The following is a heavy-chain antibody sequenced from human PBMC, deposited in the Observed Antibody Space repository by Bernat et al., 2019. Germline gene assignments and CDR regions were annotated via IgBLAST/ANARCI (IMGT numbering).Heavy chain of an antibody. J-gene: IGHJ4*02. D-gene: IGHD6-19*01. V-gene: IGHV3-30*18. Sequence: QVQLVESGGGVVQPGTSLRLSCAASGFTFSSYGMHWVRQAPGKGLEWVALISYDGRDKYDVDSVKGRFTISRDKSKNTLYLQMNSLRDEDTAVYHCVKTEGWLVSRPPFDYWGQGTLVTVSS. CDR1: GFTFSSYG. CDR2: ISYDGRDK. CDR3: VKTEGWLVSRPPFDY.